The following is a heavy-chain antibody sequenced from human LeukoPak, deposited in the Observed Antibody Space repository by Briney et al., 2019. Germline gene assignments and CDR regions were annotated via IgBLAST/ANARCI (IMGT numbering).Heavy chain of an antibody. J-gene: IGHJ4*02. D-gene: IGHD3-16*01. V-gene: IGHV3-64D*06. CDR3: VKGVGGAMVFGGDY. CDR2: ISSNGGST. Sequence: GGSLRLSCSASGYTFSSYAMHWVRQAPGKGLEYVSSISSNGGSTYYADSVKGRFTISRDNSKNTLSLQMSSLRAEDTAAYYCVKGVGGAMVFGGDYWGQGTLVTVSS. CDR1: GYTFSSYA.